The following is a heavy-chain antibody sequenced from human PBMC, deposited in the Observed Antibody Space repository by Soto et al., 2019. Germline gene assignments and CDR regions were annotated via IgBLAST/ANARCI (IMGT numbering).Heavy chain of an antibody. V-gene: IGHV3-23*01. Sequence: EVQLLESGGHLVQPGGSLRLSCAASGFTFSSYAMTWVRQAPGRGLEWVSSISGSGDTTYYADSVKGRFTISRDNSKNTLYLQRNSLRAEDTAVYYCAKVKTWTYLDYWGQGTVVTVSS. CDR2: ISGSGDTT. CDR3: AKVKTWTYLDY. J-gene: IGHJ4*02. D-gene: IGHD5-12*01. CDR1: GFTFSSYA.